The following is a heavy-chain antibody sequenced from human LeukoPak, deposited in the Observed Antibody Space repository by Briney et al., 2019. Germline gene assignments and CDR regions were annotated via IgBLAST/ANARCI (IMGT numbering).Heavy chain of an antibody. CDR1: GGSISSSSYY. V-gene: IGHV4-39*07. Sequence: SETLSLTCTVSGGSISSSSYYWGWIRQPPGKGLEWIGEINHSGSTNYNPSLKSRVTISVDTSKNQFSLKLSSVTAADTAVYYCARVDYDFWSGYYTGITYFDYWGQGTLVTVSS. D-gene: IGHD3-3*01. CDR3: ARVDYDFWSGYYTGITYFDY. CDR2: INHSGST. J-gene: IGHJ4*02.